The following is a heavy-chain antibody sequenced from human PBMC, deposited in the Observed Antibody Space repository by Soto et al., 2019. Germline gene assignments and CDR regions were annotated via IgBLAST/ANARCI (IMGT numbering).Heavy chain of an antibody. CDR2: IYPSGGST. CDR3: ARDGDSLDY. V-gene: IGHV1-46*01. J-gene: IGHJ4*02. D-gene: IGHD2-21*02. CDR1: GYTFTSYY. Sequence: ASVKVSCKASGYTFTSYYMHWVRQAPGQGLEWMGRIYPSGGSTDYSQKFQGRVTITRDTSTSTAYMELSSLRSEDTAVYYCARDGDSLDYWGQGTLVTVSS.